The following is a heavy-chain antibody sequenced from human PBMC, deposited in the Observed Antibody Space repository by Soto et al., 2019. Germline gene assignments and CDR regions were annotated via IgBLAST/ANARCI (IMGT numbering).Heavy chain of an antibody. V-gene: IGHV3-23*01. J-gene: IGHJ4*02. CDR1: AFTFSGNA. CDR2: LSGGGVAT. D-gene: IGHD1-26*01. CDR3: AKSRRQWELNY. Sequence: PWVTLRRSWAASAFTFSGNAMSWVRQAPGKGTEWFSGLSGGGVATSSADSVKGRVTSSSANSKMTMYLQVNSLRAEDTALYYCAKSRRQWELNYWGQGTLVTVS.